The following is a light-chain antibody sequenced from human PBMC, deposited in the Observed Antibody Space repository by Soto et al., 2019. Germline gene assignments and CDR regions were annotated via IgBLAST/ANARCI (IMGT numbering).Light chain of an antibody. V-gene: IGKV3-15*01. CDR2: EIS. J-gene: IGKJ2*01. Sequence: EIVMTQYPATLSVSPGERATLSCRASQSVSSNLAWYQQKPGQAPRLLIYEISIRATGVPARFSGSGSGTEFTLTISSLQSEDFAIYYCEQYNNWYAFGQGTKLEIK. CDR1: QSVSSN. CDR3: EQYNNWYA.